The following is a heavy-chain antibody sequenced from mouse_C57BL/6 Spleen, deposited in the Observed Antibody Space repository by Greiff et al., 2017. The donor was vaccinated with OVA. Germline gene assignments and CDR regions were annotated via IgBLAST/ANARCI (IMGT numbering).Heavy chain of an antibody. J-gene: IGHJ2*01. CDR2: ISYDGSN. CDR1: GYSITSGYY. D-gene: IGHD2-1*01. V-gene: IGHV3-6*01. CDR3: ARAWGNLYFDY. Sequence: EVKVEESGPGLVKPSQSLSLTCSVTGYSITSGYYWNWIRQFPGNKLEWMGYISYDGSNNYNPSLKNRISITRDTSKNQFFLKLNSVTTEDTATYYCARAWGNLYFDYWGQGTTLTVSS.